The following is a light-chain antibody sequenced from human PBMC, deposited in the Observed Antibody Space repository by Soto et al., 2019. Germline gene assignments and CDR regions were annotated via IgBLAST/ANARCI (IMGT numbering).Light chain of an antibody. Sequence: QPVLTQPASVSGSPGQSITISCTGTSSDIGAYNFVSWYQQHPGKAPKLMLYDVNIRSSGVSNRFSGSKSGNTASLTISGLQAEDEADYYCTSWTTSTTMIFGGGTKLTVL. J-gene: IGLJ2*01. CDR1: SSDIGAYNF. CDR2: DVN. CDR3: TSWTTSTTMI. V-gene: IGLV2-14*03.